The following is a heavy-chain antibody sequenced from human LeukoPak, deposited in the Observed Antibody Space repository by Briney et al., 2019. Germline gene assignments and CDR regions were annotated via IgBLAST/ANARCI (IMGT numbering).Heavy chain of an antibody. CDR3: AKDGGTYYFDY. CDR2: ISYDGSNK. CDR1: GFTFSSYG. J-gene: IGHJ4*02. V-gene: IGHV3-30*18. Sequence: GGSLRLSCAASGFTFSSYGMHWVRQAPGKGLEWVAVISYDGSNKYYADSVKGRFTISRDNSKNTLYLQMNSLRAEDTAVYYCAKDGGTYYFDYWGQGTLVTVPS. D-gene: IGHD3-3*01.